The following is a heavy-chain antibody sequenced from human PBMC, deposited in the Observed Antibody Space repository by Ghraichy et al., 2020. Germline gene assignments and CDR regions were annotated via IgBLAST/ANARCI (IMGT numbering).Heavy chain of an antibody. CDR1: GGSISSYY. J-gene: IGHJ2*01. Sequence: ESLNISCTVSGGSISSYYWSWIRQPAGKGLEWIGRIYTSGSTNYNPSLKSRVTMSVDTSKNQFSLKLSSVTAADTAVYYCARVTTPDWYFDLWGRGTLVTVSS. CDR2: IYTSGST. V-gene: IGHV4-4*07. D-gene: IGHD1-14*01. CDR3: ARVTTPDWYFDL.